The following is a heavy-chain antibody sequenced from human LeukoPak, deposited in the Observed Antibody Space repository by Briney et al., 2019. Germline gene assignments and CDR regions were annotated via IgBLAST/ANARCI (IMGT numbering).Heavy chain of an antibody. D-gene: IGHD3-16*01. J-gene: IGHJ2*01. V-gene: IGHV1-2*02. CDR3: ARRGSTENWYFDL. Sequence: ASVKVSCKASGYTFTGYYMHWVRQAPGQGLEWMGWINPNSGGTNYAQKFQGRVTMTRDTSITTAYMELSSLRSDDTAVYYCARRGSTENWYFDLWGRGTLVTVSS. CDR1: GYTFTGYY. CDR2: INPNSGGT.